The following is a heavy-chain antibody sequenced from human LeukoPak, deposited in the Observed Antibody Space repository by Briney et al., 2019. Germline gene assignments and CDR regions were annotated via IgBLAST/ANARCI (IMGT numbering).Heavy chain of an antibody. J-gene: IGHJ4*02. Sequence: ASVKVSCKASEYTFSTYYMHWVRQAPGQGFEWMGIINPSGGSTTYAQKFQGRVAMTSDMSTNTLYMELSSLRSEDTAVYFCAREGYCSGTICYSFDYWGQGTLVTVSS. CDR3: AREGYCSGTICYSFDY. D-gene: IGHD2-15*01. CDR1: EYTFSTYY. V-gene: IGHV1-46*01. CDR2: INPSGGST.